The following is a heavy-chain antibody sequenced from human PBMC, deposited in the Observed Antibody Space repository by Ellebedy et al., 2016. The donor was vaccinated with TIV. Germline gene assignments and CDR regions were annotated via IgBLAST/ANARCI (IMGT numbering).Heavy chain of an antibody. V-gene: IGHV3-48*01. D-gene: IGHD6-19*01. CDR3: ARDRRKQWLRENGGMDV. CDR1: GFTFSSYS. Sequence: PGGSLRLSCAASGFTFSSYSMNWVRQAPGKGLEWVSYISSSSSTIYYADSVKGRFTISRDNAKNSLYLQMNSLRAEDTAVYYCARDRRKQWLRENGGMDVWGQGTTVTVSS. CDR2: ISSSSSTI. J-gene: IGHJ6*02.